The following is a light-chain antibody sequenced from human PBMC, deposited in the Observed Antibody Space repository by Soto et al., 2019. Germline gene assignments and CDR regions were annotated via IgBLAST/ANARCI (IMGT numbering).Light chain of an antibody. J-gene: IGKJ1*01. CDR3: QQYGSLSWT. CDR2: GAS. Sequence: DIVWTQSPGPLSLSPGERATLSCRASQNVDSNYLAWYQQKPGQAPRIIIFGASGRATGIPDRFSGSGSGTDFTLTISRLEPEDFAVYYCQQYGSLSWTFGQGTKVDIK. CDR1: QNVDSNY. V-gene: IGKV3-20*01.